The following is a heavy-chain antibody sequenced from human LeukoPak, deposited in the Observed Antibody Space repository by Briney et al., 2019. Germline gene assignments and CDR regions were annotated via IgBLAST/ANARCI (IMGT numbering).Heavy chain of an antibody. CDR2: ISYDANNK. CDR3: AKDLERGYSSGWYLGY. Sequence: GGSLRPSCAASGFTFSSYGMHGVRQAPGKRLEWGAVISYDANNKYYADSVKGRFTISRDNAKNTLYLQMNSLRTEDTAVYYCAKDLERGYSSGWYLGYWGQGTLVTVSS. D-gene: IGHD6-19*01. CDR1: GFTFSSYG. V-gene: IGHV3-30*18. J-gene: IGHJ4*02.